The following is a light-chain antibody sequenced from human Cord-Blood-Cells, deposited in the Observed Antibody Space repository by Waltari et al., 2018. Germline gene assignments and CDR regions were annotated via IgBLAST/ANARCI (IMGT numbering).Light chain of an antibody. CDR3: QQYYSTPYS. J-gene: IGKJ2*03. CDR2: WTA. Sequence: DIVMTQSPDSLAVSLGERATINCKSSQSVLYSSNNKNYLAWYQQKPGQPPKLLIYWTATRGSGVPDRFIGSGSGTEFTLTISSLQAADVAVYYCQQYYSTPYSFGQGTKLEIK. V-gene: IGKV4-1*01. CDR1: QSVLYSSNNKNY.